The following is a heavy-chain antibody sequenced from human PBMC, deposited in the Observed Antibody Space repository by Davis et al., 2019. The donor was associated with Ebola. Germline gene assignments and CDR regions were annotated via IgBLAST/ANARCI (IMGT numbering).Heavy chain of an antibody. CDR1: GDSISHYY. V-gene: IGHV4-59*01. D-gene: IGHD4-11*01. CDR3: ARGKTTVTTGFDY. CDR2: MYSSGSA. Sequence: PSETLSLTCTVSGDSISHYYWSWIRQTPGKGLEWIGYMYSSGSASYSPSLKSRVTISIDTSKNQFSLKLSSVTAADTAVYYCARGKTTVTTGFDYWGQGTLVTVSS. J-gene: IGHJ4*02.